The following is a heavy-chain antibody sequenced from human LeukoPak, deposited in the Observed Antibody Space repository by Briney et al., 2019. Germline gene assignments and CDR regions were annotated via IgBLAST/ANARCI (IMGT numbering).Heavy chain of an antibody. CDR2: ISASGHYT. V-gene: IGHV3-23*01. D-gene: IGHD3-16*01. Sequence: GGSLRLSCEASGFTFSNSAMSWVRQAPGKGLEWVSGISASGHYTYNADSAKGRFTISRDNSKKTLYLQMNSLRAEDTALYYYAKDGSWGDYYFYFYIDVWGKGTTVTVSS. CDR1: GFTFSNSA. CDR3: AKDGSWGDYYFYFYIDV. J-gene: IGHJ6*03.